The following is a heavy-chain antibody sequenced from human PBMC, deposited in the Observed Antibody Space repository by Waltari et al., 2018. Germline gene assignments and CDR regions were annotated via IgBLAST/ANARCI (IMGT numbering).Heavy chain of an antibody. D-gene: IGHD3-10*01. J-gene: IGHJ4*02. Sequence: QVQLVESGGGVVQPGRSLRLSCSASGFTFSSYAMLWVRQAPGKGLEWVAVISYDGSNKYYADSVKGRFTISRDNSKNTLYLQMNSLRAEDTAVYYCARDFNYYGSGSYSLWWGQGTLVTVSS. CDR3: ARDFNYYGSGSYSLW. V-gene: IGHV3-30-3*01. CDR1: GFTFSSYA. CDR2: ISYDGSNK.